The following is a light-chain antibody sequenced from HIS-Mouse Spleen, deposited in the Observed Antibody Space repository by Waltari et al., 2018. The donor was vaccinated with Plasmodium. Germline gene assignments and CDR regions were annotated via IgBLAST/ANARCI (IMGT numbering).Light chain of an antibody. CDR2: GAS. Sequence: EIVMTQSPATLSVSPGERATLSCRAGQSVSSNFAWYQQKPGQAPRLLIYGASTRATGIPARFSGSGSGTEFTLTISSLQSEDFAVYYCQQYNNWSFTFGPGTKVDIK. CDR3: QQYNNWSFT. CDR1: QSVSSN. J-gene: IGKJ3*01. V-gene: IGKV3-15*01.